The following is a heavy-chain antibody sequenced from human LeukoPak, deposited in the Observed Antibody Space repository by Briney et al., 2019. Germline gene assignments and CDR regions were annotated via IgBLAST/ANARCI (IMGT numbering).Heavy chain of an antibody. CDR2: INHSGST. CDR3: ARGDRVYYDSSGYYPDAFDI. V-gene: IGHV4-34*01. D-gene: IGHD3-22*01. Sequence: PSETLSLTCAVYGGSFSGYYWSWIRQPPGKGLEWIGEINHSGSTNYNPSLKSRVTISVDTSKNQFSLKLSYVTAADTAVYYCARGDRVYYDSSGYYPDAFDIWGQGTMVTVSS. CDR1: GGSFSGYY. J-gene: IGHJ3*02.